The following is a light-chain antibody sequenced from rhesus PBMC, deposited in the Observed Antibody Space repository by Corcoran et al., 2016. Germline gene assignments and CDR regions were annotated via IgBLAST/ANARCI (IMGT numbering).Light chain of an antibody. Sequence: DIQMTQSPSSLSASVGDRVTITCRASQGISSWFAWYQQKPGIAPKLLIYKEYSLQRGVHSRFSGSGSGTDFTLHISSLQPEDFATYYCQQYSSAPPSFGQGPKWRSN. J-gene: IGKJ2*01. V-gene: IGKV1-21*01. CDR2: KEY. CDR1: QGISSW. CDR3: QQYSSAPPS.